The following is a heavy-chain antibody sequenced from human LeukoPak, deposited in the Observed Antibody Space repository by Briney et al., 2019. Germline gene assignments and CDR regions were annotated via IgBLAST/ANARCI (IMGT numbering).Heavy chain of an antibody. J-gene: IGHJ4*02. CDR1: GGSISGYY. CDR3: ARINGVLRSYRYFDY. V-gene: IGHV4-59*01. Sequence: SETLSLTCTVSGGSISGYYWSWIRQPPGKGLEWIGYIYYSGSTNYNPSLKSRVTISVDTSKNQFSLKLSSVTAADTAVYYCARINGVLRSYRYFDYWGQGTLVTVSS. CDR2: IYYSGST. D-gene: IGHD4-17*01.